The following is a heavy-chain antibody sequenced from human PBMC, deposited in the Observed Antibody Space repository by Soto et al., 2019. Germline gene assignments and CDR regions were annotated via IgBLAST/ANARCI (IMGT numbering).Heavy chain of an antibody. CDR1: GGSISSADYY. D-gene: IGHD5-12*01. CDR3: ARAIVVTIGGMDV. Sequence: LSLTCTVSGGSISSADYYWSWVRQPPGKGLEWIGYIYYSGSTFFNPSLKSRVTISKDTSRNQFSLRLNSVTAADTAVYYCARAIVVTIGGMDVWGQGXTVTV. J-gene: IGHJ6*02. V-gene: IGHV4-30-4*01. CDR2: IYYSGST.